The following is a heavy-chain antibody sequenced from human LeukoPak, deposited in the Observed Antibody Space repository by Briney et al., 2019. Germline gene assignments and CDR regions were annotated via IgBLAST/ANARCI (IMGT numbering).Heavy chain of an antibody. J-gene: IGHJ4*02. CDR1: GFTFSSYA. CDR3: ARGAPERISSSTNYYFDY. D-gene: IGHD6-6*01. Sequence: GGSLRLSCAASGFTFSSYATYWVRQAPGKGLEWVAVISYDGNNKYYADSVKGRFTISRDDSKNTLSLQMNSLRAEDTAVYYCARGAPERISSSTNYYFDYWGQGTLVTVSS. V-gene: IGHV3-30-3*01. CDR2: ISYDGNNK.